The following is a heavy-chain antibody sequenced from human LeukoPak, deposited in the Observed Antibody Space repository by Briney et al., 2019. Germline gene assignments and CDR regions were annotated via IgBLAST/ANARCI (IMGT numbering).Heavy chain of an antibody. J-gene: IGHJ6*04. Sequence: PGGSLRLSCAASGFTFSSYSMNWVRQAPGKGLEWVSYISSSSSTIYYADSVKGRFTISRDNARNSLYLQMNSLRAEDTAVYYCARVTYYDFWSGYPMDVWGKGTTVTVSS. CDR2: ISSSSSTI. V-gene: IGHV3-48*01. D-gene: IGHD3-3*01. CDR1: GFTFSSYS. CDR3: ARVTYYDFWSGYPMDV.